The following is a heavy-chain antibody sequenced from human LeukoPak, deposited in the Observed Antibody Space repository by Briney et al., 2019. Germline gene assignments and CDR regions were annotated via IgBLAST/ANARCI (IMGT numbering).Heavy chain of an antibody. D-gene: IGHD5-18*01. Sequence: GRSLRLSCAASGFTFSSYGMHWVRQAPGKGLEWVAVISYDGSNKYYADSVKGRFTISRDNSKNTLYLQMNSLRAEDTAVYYCARHPVDTTMALLDYWGQGTLVTVSS. CDR2: ISYDGSNK. CDR3: ARHPVDTTMALLDY. J-gene: IGHJ4*02. V-gene: IGHV3-30*03. CDR1: GFTFSSYG.